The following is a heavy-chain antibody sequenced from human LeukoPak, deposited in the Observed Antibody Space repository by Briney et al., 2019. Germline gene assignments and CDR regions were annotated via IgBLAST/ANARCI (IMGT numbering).Heavy chain of an antibody. CDR1: GYTFTSYD. CDR2: MNPNSGNT. V-gene: IGHV1-8*03. CDR3: ARVKPWDGYNPYYFDY. J-gene: IGHJ4*02. D-gene: IGHD5-24*01. Sequence: ASGKVSCKASGYTFTSYDINWVRQATGQGLEGRGWMNPNSGNTGYAQKFQGRVTITRNTSISTAYMELSSLRSEDTAVYYCARVKPWDGYNPYYFDYWGQGTLVTVSS.